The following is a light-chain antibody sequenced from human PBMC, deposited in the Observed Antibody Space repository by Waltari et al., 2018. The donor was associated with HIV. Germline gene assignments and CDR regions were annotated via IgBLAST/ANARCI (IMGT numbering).Light chain of an antibody. CDR1: RTVFYSSDNPNY. CDR3: QQYYTVPPT. V-gene: IGKV4-1*01. Sequence: DIVITQSPDSLAVSLGETAIINFSSSRTVFYSSDNPNYLAWYLQRPGQSPKVLICWASTRAVGVPDRFRGSGSGTDYSLTLSSLQADDVGVYYCQQYYTVPPTFGGGTKVEI. CDR2: WAS. J-gene: IGKJ4*01.